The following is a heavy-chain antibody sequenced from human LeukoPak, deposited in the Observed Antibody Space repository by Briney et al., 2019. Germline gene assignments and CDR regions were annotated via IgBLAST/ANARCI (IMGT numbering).Heavy chain of an antibody. CDR3: ARKGLVRFNDY. J-gene: IGHJ4*02. D-gene: IGHD6-19*01. CDR1: GFTFSSYA. CDR2: ISGSGGST. V-gene: IGHV3-23*01. Sequence: GGSLRLPCAASGFTFSSYAMSWVRQAPGKGLEWVSAISGSGGSTYYADSVKGRFTISRDNSKNTLYLQMNSLRAEDTAVYYCARKGLVRFNDYWGQGTLVTVSS.